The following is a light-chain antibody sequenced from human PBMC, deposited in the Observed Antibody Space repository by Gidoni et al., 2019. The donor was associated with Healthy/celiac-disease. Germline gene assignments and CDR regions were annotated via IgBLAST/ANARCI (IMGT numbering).Light chain of an antibody. V-gene: IGKV1-27*01. CDR1: QSIRNY. CDR2: AAS. CDR3: QKYYSAPCT. J-gene: IGKJ4*01. Sequence: DIQMTQSPYSLSASVGDRVTITCRASQSIRNYLAWYQQKPGKVPKLLIYAASTLQSGVPSRFSGSGSGTDFTLTISSLQPEDVATYYCQKYYSAPCTFGGGTKVEIK.